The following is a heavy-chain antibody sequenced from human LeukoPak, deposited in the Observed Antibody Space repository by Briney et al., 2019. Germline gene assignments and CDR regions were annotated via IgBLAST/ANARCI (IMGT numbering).Heavy chain of an antibody. Sequence: SETLSLTCTVSGGSISSYYWSWIRQPPGKGLEWIGYIYYSGSTNYIPSLKSRVTISVDTSKNQFSLKLSSVTAADTAVYYCARSSPGEFYAFDIWGQGTMVTVSS. CDR3: ARSSPGEFYAFDI. CDR1: GGSISSYY. D-gene: IGHD3-16*01. J-gene: IGHJ3*02. V-gene: IGHV4-59*01. CDR2: IYYSGST.